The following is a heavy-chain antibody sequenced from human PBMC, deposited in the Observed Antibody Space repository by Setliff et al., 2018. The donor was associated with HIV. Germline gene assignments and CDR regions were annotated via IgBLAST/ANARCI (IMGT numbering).Heavy chain of an antibody. CDR2: ISSAATII. Sequence: GGSLRLSCAASGFTFRDYYMIWIRQAPGKGLEWVSYISSAATIIYYADSVKGRFTISRDNAKNSLYLQMNSLRVEDTALYYCAKDRGNYNYYGMDVWGQGTTVTVSS. CDR3: AKDRGNYNYYGMDV. J-gene: IGHJ6*02. CDR1: GFTFRDYY. D-gene: IGHD3-16*01. V-gene: IGHV3-11*01.